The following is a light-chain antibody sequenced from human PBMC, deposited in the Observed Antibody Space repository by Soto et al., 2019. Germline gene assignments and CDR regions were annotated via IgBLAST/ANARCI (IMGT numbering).Light chain of an antibody. CDR3: QQYESLPPT. Sequence: DIQMTQSPSSLSASVGDRVTITCQATQDISNSLNWYQQKPGKAPKLLIFDASRLETGVPSRFSGSGLGTDFAFTINTLQPEDFATYFCQQYESLPPTFGGGTKVEI. J-gene: IGKJ4*01. CDR2: DAS. V-gene: IGKV1-33*01. CDR1: QDISNS.